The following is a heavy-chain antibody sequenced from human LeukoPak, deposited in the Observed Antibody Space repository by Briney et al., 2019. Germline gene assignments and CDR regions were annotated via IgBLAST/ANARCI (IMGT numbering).Heavy chain of an antibody. Sequence: ASVKVSCKASGYTFTSYYMHWVRQAPGQGREGMGWINPNSGGTNYAQKFQGRGTMTRDTAISTAYMELSRLRSDDTAVYYSATTDSRGWQDFDYWGQGTLVNVSS. CDR3: ATTDSRGWQDFDY. J-gene: IGHJ4*02. D-gene: IGHD6-19*01. V-gene: IGHV1-2*02. CDR2: INPNSGGT. CDR1: GYTFTSYY.